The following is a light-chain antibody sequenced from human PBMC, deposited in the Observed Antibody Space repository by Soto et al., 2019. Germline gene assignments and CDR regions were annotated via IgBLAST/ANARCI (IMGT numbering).Light chain of an antibody. CDR1: QDIGRR. CDR2: AAS. J-gene: IGKJ1*01. CDR3: QQVYSFPRT. Sequence: DIQMTQSPSSVSASIGDRVTITCRASQDIGRRLAWFQQKPGKAPKYLIQAASSLQGGVPSTFSGSGSGTDFTLTINTLHPEDFATYYCQQVYSFPRTFGQGTKVDI. V-gene: IGKV1-12*01.